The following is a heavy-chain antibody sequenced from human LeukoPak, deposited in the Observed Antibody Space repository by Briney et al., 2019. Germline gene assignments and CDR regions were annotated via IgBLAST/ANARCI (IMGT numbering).Heavy chain of an antibody. V-gene: IGHV3-21*01. CDR2: ISSSSSYI. CDR3: ARDLDSSGYDHAQNAFDI. J-gene: IGHJ3*02. CDR1: GFTFSSYW. Sequence: PGGSLRLSCAASGFTFSSYWMNWARQAPGKGLEWVSSISSSSSYIYYADSVKGRFTISRDNAKNSLYLQMNSLRAEDTAVYYCARDLDSSGYDHAQNAFDIWGQGTMVTVSS. D-gene: IGHD3-22*01.